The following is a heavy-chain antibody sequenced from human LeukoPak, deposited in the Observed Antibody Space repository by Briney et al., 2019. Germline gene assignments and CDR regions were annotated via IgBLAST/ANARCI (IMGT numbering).Heavy chain of an antibody. CDR3: ARAKQVGATVSEYYFDY. CDR1: GYTFTSYY. CDR2: INPSGGST. D-gene: IGHD1-26*01. J-gene: IGHJ4*02. Sequence: ASVKVSCKASGYTFTSYYMHWVRQAPGQGLEWMGIINPSGGSTSYAQKLQGRVTMTTDTSTSTAYMELRSLRSDDTAVYYCARAKQVGATVSEYYFDYWGQGTLVTVSS. V-gene: IGHV1-46*01.